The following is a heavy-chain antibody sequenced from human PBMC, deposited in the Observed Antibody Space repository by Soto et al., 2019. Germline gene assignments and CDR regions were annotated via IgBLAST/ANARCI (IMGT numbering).Heavy chain of an antibody. Sequence: PGGSLRLSCAASGFTFSSYGMHWVRQAPGKGLEWVAVISYDGSNKYYVDSVKGRFTISRDNSKNTLYLQMNSLRAEDTAVYYCAKSVMGDGYNNDCFDYWGQGTLVTVSS. D-gene: IGHD4-4*01. CDR3: AKSVMGDGYNNDCFDY. V-gene: IGHV3-30*18. CDR2: ISYDGSNK. CDR1: GFTFSSYG. J-gene: IGHJ4*02.